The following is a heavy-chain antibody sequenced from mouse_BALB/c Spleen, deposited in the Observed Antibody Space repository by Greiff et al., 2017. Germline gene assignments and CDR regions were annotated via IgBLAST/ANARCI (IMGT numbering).Heavy chain of an antibody. V-gene: IGHV1-55*01. CDR3: ARGDYYGNYFDY. J-gene: IGHJ2*01. D-gene: IGHD2-1*01. Sequence: QVQLQQPGAELVKPGTSVKLSCKASGYNFTSYWINWVKLRPGQGLEWIGDIYPGSGSTNYNEKFKSKATLTVDTSSSTAYMQLSSLASEDSALYYCARGDYYGNYFDYWGQGTTLTVSS. CDR2: IYPGSGST. CDR1: GYNFTSYW.